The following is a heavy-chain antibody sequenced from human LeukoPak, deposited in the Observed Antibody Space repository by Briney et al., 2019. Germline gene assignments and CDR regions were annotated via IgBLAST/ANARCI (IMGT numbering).Heavy chain of an antibody. D-gene: IGHD3-10*01. CDR3: ARVLLWFGELPSYYMDV. CDR1: GGTFSSYA. CDR2: MNPNSGNT. Sequence: WASVKVSCKASGGTFSSYAICWVRQATGQGLEWMGWMNPNSGNTGYAQKFQGRVTVTRNTSISTAYMELSSLRSEDTAVYYCARVLLWFGELPSYYMDVWGKGTTVTVSS. J-gene: IGHJ6*03. V-gene: IGHV1-8*02.